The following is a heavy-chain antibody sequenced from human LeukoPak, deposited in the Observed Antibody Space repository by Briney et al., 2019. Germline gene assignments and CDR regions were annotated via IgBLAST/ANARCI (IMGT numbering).Heavy chain of an antibody. J-gene: IGHJ4*02. D-gene: IGHD3/OR15-3a*01. Sequence: RGSLRLSCAVSGFTFSNYWMHWVRQAPGKGLVWVARINSDGRSTNYGDSVKGRFTISRDNAKNTLYLQMNSLRAEDTAVYYCARVSDWNFNYWGQGTLVTVSS. CDR2: INSDGRST. CDR1: GFTFSNYW. CDR3: ARVSDWNFNY. V-gene: IGHV3-74*01.